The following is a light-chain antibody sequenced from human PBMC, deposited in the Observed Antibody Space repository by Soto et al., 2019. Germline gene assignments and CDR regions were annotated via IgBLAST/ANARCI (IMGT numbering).Light chain of an antibody. CDR3: QQSYSPSIT. V-gene: IGKV1-39*01. CDR2: TAT. Sequence: DIHSAQSPSALCASVGERVTMTCRATKNINTYVNWYQQKPGKAPKLLIYTATSLQRGVPSRFSGSASGTDFTLTITSLQPEDLATYYCQQSYSPSITFGPGTKVDIK. CDR1: KNINTY. J-gene: IGKJ3*01.